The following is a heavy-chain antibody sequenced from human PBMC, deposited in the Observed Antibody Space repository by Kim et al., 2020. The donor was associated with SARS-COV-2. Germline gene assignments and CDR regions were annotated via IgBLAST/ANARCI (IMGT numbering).Heavy chain of an antibody. D-gene: IGHD1-1*01. J-gene: IGHJ4*02. CDR2: ISGSGGST. Sequence: GGSLRLSCAASGFTFSSYAMSWVRQAPGKGLEWVSAISGSGGSTYYADSVKGRFTISRDNSKNTLYLQMNSLRAEDTAVYYCAKGGGYNWNDVFALDYWGQGTLVTVSS. CDR1: GFTFSSYA. V-gene: IGHV3-23*01. CDR3: AKGGGYNWNDVFALDY.